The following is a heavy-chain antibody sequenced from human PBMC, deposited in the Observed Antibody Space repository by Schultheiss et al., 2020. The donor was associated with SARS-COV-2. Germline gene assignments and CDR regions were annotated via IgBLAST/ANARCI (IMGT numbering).Heavy chain of an antibody. CDR2: INHSGST. J-gene: IGHJ4*02. CDR3: ARSDGGNSFAFHY. V-gene: IGHV4-34*01. D-gene: IGHD4-23*01. CDR1: GFTFSSYA. Sequence: GSLRLSCAASGFTFSSYAMSWVRQAPGKGLEWIGEINHSGSTNYNPSLKSRVTMSVDTSKNQFSLKLSSVTAADTAVYYCARSDGGNSFAFHYWGQGTLVTVSS.